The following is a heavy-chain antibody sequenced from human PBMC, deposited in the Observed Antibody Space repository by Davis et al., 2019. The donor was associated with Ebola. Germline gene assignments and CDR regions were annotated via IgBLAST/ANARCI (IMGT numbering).Heavy chain of an antibody. CDR1: GFTFSDYY. V-gene: IGHV3-11*01. CDR3: ARSLGYNWNYDY. Sequence: GESLKISCAASGFTFSDYYMSWIRQAPGKGLEWVSYISSSGSTIYYADSVKGRFTISRDNAKNSLYLQMNSLRAEDTAVYYCARSLGYNWNYDYWGQGTLVTVSS. J-gene: IGHJ4*02. CDR2: ISSSGSTI. D-gene: IGHD1-7*01.